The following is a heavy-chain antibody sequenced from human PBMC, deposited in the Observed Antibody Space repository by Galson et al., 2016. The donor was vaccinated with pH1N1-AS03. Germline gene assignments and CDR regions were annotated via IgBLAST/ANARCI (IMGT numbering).Heavy chain of an antibody. D-gene: IGHD3-16*02. CDR1: GYTLTRYY. V-gene: IGHV1-46*01. J-gene: IGHJ4*02. CDR2: IDPSGGPT. CDR3: ARRYYFDY. Sequence: SVKVSCKASGYTLTRYYMHWVRQAPGQGLEWMGIIDPSGGPTTYAPKFQGRITITTDTYTRTVYMELVSLRSEDTAVYYCARRYYFDYWGQGTLVTVSS.